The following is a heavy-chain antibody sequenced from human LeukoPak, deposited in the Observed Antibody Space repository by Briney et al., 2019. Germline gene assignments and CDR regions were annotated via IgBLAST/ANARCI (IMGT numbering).Heavy chain of an antibody. CDR3: AASSYGDYENWFDP. V-gene: IGHV1-2*04. CDR2: INPNSGGT. D-gene: IGHD4-17*01. Sequence: ASVKVSCKASGYTFSSYYMHWARQAPGQGLEWMGWINPNSGGTNYAQKFQGWVTMTRDTSISTAYMELSRLRSDDTAVYYCAASSYGDYENWFDPWGQGTLVTVSS. CDR1: GYTFSSYY. J-gene: IGHJ5*02.